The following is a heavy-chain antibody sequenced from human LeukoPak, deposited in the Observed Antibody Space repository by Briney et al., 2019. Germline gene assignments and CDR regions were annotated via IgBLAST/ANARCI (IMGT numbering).Heavy chain of an antibody. J-gene: IGHJ4*02. D-gene: IGHD3-10*01. CDR3: ASRGNYGSGSADFDY. CDR2: IYYSGST. Sequence: SETLSLTCTVSGGSISSSSYYWGWIRQPPGKGLEWIGSIYYSGSTYYNPSLKSRVTISVDTSKNQFSLKLSSVTAADTAVYYCASRGNYGSGSADFDYWGQGTPVTVSS. CDR1: GGSISSSSYY. V-gene: IGHV4-39*01.